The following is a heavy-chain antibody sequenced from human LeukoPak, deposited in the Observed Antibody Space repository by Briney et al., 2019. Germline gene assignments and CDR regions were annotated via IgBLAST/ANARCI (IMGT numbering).Heavy chain of an antibody. CDR2: IYYSGST. Sequence: SETLSLTCTVSGGSISSYYWSWIRQPPGKGLEWIGYIYYSGSTNYNPSLKSRVTISVDTSKNQFSLKLSSVTAADTAVYYCASSYSSSSLEFFQYWGQGTLVTVSS. J-gene: IGHJ1*01. D-gene: IGHD6-6*01. CDR1: GGSISSYY. CDR3: ASSYSSSSLEFFQY. V-gene: IGHV4-59*08.